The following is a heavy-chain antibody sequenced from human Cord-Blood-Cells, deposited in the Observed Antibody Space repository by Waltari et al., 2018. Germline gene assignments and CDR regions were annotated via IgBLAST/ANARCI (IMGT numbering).Heavy chain of an antibody. CDR3: ARGSSYYDFWSGYYTGNWFDP. D-gene: IGHD3-3*01. V-gene: IGHV4-34*01. J-gene: IGHJ5*02. Sequence: QVQLQQWGAGLLKPSETLSLTCAVYGGSFSGYYWSWIRQPPGKGLEWIGEINHSGSTNYNPSLKSRVTISVDTSKNQFSLKLSSVTAADTAVYYCARGSSYYDFWSGYYTGNWFDPWGQGTLVTVSS. CDR2: INHSGST. CDR1: GGSFSGYY.